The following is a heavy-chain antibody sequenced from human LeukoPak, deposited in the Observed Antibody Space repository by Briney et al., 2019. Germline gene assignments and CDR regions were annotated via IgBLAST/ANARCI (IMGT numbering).Heavy chain of an antibody. Sequence: SETLSLTCTVSGGSISSYYWSWIRQPPGKGLEWIGYIYYSGSTNYNPSLKSRVTISVDTSKNQFSLKLSSVTAADTAVYYCARGRYHYYDSSGYYWPHWGQGTLVTVSS. J-gene: IGHJ4*02. V-gene: IGHV4-59*12. CDR1: GGSISSYY. CDR3: ARGRYHYYDSSGYYWPH. D-gene: IGHD3-22*01. CDR2: IYYSGST.